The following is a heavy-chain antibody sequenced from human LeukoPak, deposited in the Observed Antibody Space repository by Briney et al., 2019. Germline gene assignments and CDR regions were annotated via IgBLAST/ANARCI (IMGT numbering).Heavy chain of an antibody. J-gene: IGHJ6*03. V-gene: IGHV3-11*04. D-gene: IGHD1-1*01. CDR3: ARDQLERNYYYMDV. CDR1: GFTFSDYY. CDR2: IGSSGTTI. Sequence: PGGSLRLSCAASGFTFSDYYMSWIRQAPGKGLEWISYIGSSGTTIYYADSVQGRFTISRDNAKNFLYLQMNSLRAEDTAVYYCARDQLERNYYYMDVWGKGTTVTVSS.